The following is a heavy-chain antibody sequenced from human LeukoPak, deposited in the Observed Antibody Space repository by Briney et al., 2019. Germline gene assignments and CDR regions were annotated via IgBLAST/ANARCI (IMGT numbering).Heavy chain of an antibody. J-gene: IGHJ4*02. CDR2: ISDDGRSK. Sequence: GGSLRLSCAASGFSFISYGMHWVRQAPGKGLEWVGVISDDGRSKDYADSVKGRFTISRDNSKDTLYLQTNSLRDEDTAVYYCAKRPSDYGDYVSYFDYWGQGTLVTVSS. CDR1: GFSFISYG. V-gene: IGHV3-30*18. D-gene: IGHD4-17*01. CDR3: AKRPSDYGDYVSYFDY.